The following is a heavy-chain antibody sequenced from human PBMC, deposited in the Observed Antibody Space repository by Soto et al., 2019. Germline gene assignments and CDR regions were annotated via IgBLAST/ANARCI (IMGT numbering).Heavy chain of an antibody. Sequence: EASVKVSCKASGYTFTSYTIDWVRQAPGQRLEWMGWINAGNGNTKYSQNSQGRVTITRDTSASTAYMELSSLRSEDTAMYYCARRLGGSAQNWGQGTLVTVSS. D-gene: IGHD3-16*01. J-gene: IGHJ4*02. CDR1: GYTFTSYT. V-gene: IGHV1-3*01. CDR2: INAGNGNT. CDR3: ARRLGGSAQN.